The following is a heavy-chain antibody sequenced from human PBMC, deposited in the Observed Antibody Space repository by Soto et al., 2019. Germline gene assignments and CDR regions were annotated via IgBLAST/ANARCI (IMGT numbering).Heavy chain of an antibody. D-gene: IGHD3-22*01. CDR3: AISSGYADWFDP. V-gene: IGHV4-31*03. J-gene: IGHJ5*02. Sequence: SEMLSLTCTVSGGSISSGGYYWSWIRQHPGKGLEWIGYIYYSGSTYYNPSLKSRVTISVDTSKNQFSLKLRSVTAADTAVYYCAISSGYADWFDPWGQGTLVTVSS. CDR2: IYYSGST. CDR1: GGSISSGGYY.